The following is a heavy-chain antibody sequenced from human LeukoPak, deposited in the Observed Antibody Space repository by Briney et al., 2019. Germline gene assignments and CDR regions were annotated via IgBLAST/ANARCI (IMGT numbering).Heavy chain of an antibody. CDR3: ARAPLYDKDAFDI. CDR2: IKQDGSEK. Sequence: PGGSLRLSCGASGFXFSTYWISWVRQAPGKGLEWVANIKQDGSEKYYVDSVKGRFTISRDNAKNSLYLQMNSLRAEDTAVYYCARAPLYDKDAFDIWGQGTMVTVSS. CDR1: GFXFSTYW. V-gene: IGHV3-7*04. D-gene: IGHD3-22*01. J-gene: IGHJ3*02.